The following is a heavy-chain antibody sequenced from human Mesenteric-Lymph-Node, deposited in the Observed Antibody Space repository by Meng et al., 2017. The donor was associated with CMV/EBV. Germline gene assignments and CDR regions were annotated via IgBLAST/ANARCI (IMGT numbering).Heavy chain of an antibody. Sequence: GESLKISCEASGFTFSLNGMHWVRQAPGKGLEWVAFITYDRSNQYYADSVKGRFTVSRDNSKNTLYLHMNGLRAEDTGIYYCGRELRTSFDNWGQGTVVTVSS. CDR2: ITYDRSNQ. CDR3: GRELRTSFDN. J-gene: IGHJ4*02. V-gene: IGHV3-33*05. CDR1: GFTFSLNG.